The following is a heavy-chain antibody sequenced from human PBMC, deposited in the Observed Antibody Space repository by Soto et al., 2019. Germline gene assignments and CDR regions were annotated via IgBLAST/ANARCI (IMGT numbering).Heavy chain of an antibody. D-gene: IGHD2-2*01. CDR3: ATPLGCRSTSSTLDY. J-gene: IGHJ4*02. V-gene: IGHV1-69*01. CDR2: IIPVSGAA. CDR1: GGTFGSYA. Sequence: QVQLVQSGAEVKKPGSSVKVSCKASGGTFGSYAFSWVRQAPGQGLEWMGGIIPVSGAAHYAQKFQGRATITADESTSTAYMDLSSLSSQDTAVYYCATPLGCRSTSSTLDYWGQGTRVIVSS.